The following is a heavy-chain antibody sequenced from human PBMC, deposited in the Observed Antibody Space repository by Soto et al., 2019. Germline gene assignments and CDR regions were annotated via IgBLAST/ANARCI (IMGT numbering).Heavy chain of an antibody. D-gene: IGHD6-19*01. CDR3: AKPVLTVAGTRYFDR. V-gene: IGHV3-23*05. J-gene: IGHJ4*02. CDR1: GFTFNAYA. Sequence: EVQLLESGGGLVQPGVSLRLSGAASGFTFNAYAMRWVRQAPGKGLEWVSAIGSDCTAIHYADSVTGRFNISNDNSKDTLYLQMNSLRVEDTGVYYCAKPVLTVAGTRYFDRWGQGTIVTVSS. CDR2: IGSDCTAI.